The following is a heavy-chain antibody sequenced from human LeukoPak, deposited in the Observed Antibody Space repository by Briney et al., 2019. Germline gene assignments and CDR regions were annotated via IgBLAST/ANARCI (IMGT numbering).Heavy chain of an antibody. CDR1: GVTFSSYL. J-gene: IGHJ6*02. Sequence: GGSLRLSCVASGVTFSSYLMHWVRQIAGKGLVWVSRINRDGRSTSYADSVKGRFTISRDNAKNTMYLQMNSLRVEDTAVYYCANALPDYYGMDVWGQGTTVTVSS. CDR2: INRDGRST. V-gene: IGHV3-74*01. CDR3: ANALPDYYGMDV.